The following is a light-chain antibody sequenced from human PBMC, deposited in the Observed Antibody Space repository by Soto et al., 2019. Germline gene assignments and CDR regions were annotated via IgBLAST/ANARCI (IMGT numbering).Light chain of an antibody. V-gene: IGKV3-15*01. CDR1: QSVSSN. CDR3: QQYGRT. J-gene: IGKJ2*01. CDR2: GAS. Sequence: EIVMTQSPATLSVSPGERATLSCRASQSVSSNLAWYQQRPGHPPRLVIYGASTRATGIAARFSGSGSWTEFTLTISSLQSEDFAVYYCQQYGRTFGQGTKLEIK.